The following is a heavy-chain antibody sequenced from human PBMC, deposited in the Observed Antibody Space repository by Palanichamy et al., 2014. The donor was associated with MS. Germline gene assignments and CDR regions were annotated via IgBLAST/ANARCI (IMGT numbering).Heavy chain of an antibody. CDR2: IYPGDSDT. J-gene: IGHJ4*02. Sequence: FTSYWIGWVRQMPGKGLEWMGIIYPGDSDTRYSPSFQGQVTISVDKSISTAYMQWSSLKASDSAMYYCARGVGSTGRFDYWGQGTLVTVSS. CDR3: ARGVGSTGRFDY. V-gene: IGHV5-51*01. D-gene: IGHD1-26*01. CDR1: FTSYW.